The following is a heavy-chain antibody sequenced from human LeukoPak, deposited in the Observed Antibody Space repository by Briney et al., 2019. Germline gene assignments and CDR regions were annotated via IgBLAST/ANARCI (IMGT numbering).Heavy chain of an antibody. Sequence: GGSLRLSCAASGFTFSSYWMSWVRQAPGKGLEWVANIKQDGSEKYYVDSVKGRFTISRDNAKNSLYLQMNSLRAEDTAVYYCAKDRMWAYCGGDCYSFDYWGQGTLVTVSS. CDR3: AKDRMWAYCGGDCYSFDY. J-gene: IGHJ4*02. D-gene: IGHD2-21*02. CDR1: GFTFSSYW. V-gene: IGHV3-7*01. CDR2: IKQDGSEK.